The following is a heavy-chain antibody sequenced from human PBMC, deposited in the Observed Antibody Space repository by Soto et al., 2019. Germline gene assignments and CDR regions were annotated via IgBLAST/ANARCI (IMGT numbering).Heavy chain of an antibody. V-gene: IGHV1-3*01. CDR2: INAGNGNT. Sequence: ASVKVSCKASGYTFTSYAMHWVRQAPGQRLEWMGWINAGNGNTKYSQKLQGRVTITRDTSTSTAYMELRSLRSDDTAVYYCAIRYSSGWYDYWGQGTLVTVSS. CDR3: AIRYSSGWYDY. D-gene: IGHD6-19*01. J-gene: IGHJ4*02. CDR1: GYTFTSYA.